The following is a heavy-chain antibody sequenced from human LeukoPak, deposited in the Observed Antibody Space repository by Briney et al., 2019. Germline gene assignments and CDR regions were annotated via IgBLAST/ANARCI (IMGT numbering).Heavy chain of an antibody. J-gene: IGHJ6*02. CDR2: IYPGDSDT. V-gene: IGHV5-51*01. CDR3: ARRMDTAMDLPDYGMDV. D-gene: IGHD5-18*01. CDR1: GYSFTSYW. Sequence: GESLKISCKGSGYSFTSYWIGWVRQLPGKGLEWMGIIYPGDSDTRYSPSFQGQVTISADKSISTAYLQWSSLKASDTAMYYCARRMDTAMDLPDYGMDVWGQGTTVTVSS.